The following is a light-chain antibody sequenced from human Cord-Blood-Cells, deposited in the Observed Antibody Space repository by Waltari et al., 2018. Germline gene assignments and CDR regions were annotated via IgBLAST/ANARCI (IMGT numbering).Light chain of an antibody. CDR1: SPNIGSNT. V-gene: IGLV1-44*01. Sequence: QSVLTQPPSASGTPGQRVTSSCSASSPNIGSNTVNWYQQPPGTAPKPLLYSNKQRPSGVPDRFSGSKSGTSASLAISGLQAEDEADYYCAAWDDSLNGHVFGTGTKVTVL. J-gene: IGLJ1*01. CDR2: SNK. CDR3: AAWDDSLNGHV.